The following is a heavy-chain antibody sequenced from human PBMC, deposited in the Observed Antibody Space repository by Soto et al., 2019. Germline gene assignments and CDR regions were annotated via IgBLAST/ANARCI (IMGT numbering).Heavy chain of an antibody. Sequence: ASVKVSCKASGYTFTSYAMHWVRQAPGQRLEWMGWINAGNGNTKYSQKFQGRVTITRDTSASTAYMDLSSLRSEDTAVYYCARVNGGRDDAFDIWGQGTMVTVSS. V-gene: IGHV1-3*01. CDR3: ARVNGGRDDAFDI. J-gene: IGHJ3*02. CDR1: GYTFTSYA. D-gene: IGHD1-1*01. CDR2: INAGNGNT.